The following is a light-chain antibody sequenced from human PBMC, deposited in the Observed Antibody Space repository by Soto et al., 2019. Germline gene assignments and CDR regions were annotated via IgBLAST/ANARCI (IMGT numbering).Light chain of an antibody. CDR3: QQYNEYSKT. V-gene: IGKV1-5*03. CDR2: KAS. J-gene: IGKJ1*01. Sequence: DIQMTQSPSSVSASVGDRVTITCRASQGISSWLAWYQQKPGKAPKLLIYKASTLEGGVPSRFSGNGSGTEFTLSISSLQHDDFATYYCQQYNEYSKTFGQGTKVDI. CDR1: QGISSW.